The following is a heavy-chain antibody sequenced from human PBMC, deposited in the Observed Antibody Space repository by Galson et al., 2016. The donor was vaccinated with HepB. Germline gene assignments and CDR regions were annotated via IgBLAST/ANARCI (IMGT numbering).Heavy chain of an antibody. J-gene: IGHJ6*02. Sequence: TLSLTCTVSGASISSSGYYWSWIRHHPGKGLEWIGYISYSGVSYYYPSLKSRVTISADTSKNQFSLKLPSVSAADTALYYCTRAATGYYYGMDVWGQGTTVTVSS. CDR2: ISYSGVS. CDR3: TRAATGYYYGMDV. V-gene: IGHV4-31*03. CDR1: GASISSSGYY.